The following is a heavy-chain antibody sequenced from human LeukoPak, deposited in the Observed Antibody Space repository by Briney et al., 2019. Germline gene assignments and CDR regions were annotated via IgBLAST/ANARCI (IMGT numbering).Heavy chain of an antibody. Sequence: SETLSLTCTVSGGSISSSSYYWGWIRQPPGKGLEWIGSIYYSGSTYYNPSLKSRVTISVDTSKNQFSLKLTSVTAADTAVYYCARDGALRGYYGMDVWGQGTTVTVSS. D-gene: IGHD3-16*01. CDR2: IYYSGST. J-gene: IGHJ6*02. CDR1: GGSISSSSYY. CDR3: ARDGALRGYYGMDV. V-gene: IGHV4-39*07.